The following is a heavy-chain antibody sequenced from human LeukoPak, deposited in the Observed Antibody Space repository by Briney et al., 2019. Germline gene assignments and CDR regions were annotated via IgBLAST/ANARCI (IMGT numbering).Heavy chain of an antibody. CDR1: GFTFRSYA. CDR3: AAMTSVTTGDY. D-gene: IGHD4-11*01. CDR2: IPYDGSDK. Sequence: PGGSLRLSCAASGFTFRSYAMHWVRQAPGKGLEWVAFIPYDGSDKFYADSVKGRFTISRDNSKNTLYLQMNSLRAEDTAVYYCAAMTSVTTGDYWGQGTLVTVSS. V-gene: IGHV3-30*02. J-gene: IGHJ4*02.